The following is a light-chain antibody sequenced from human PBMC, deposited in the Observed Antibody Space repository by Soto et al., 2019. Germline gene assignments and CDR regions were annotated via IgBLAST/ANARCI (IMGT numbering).Light chain of an antibody. CDR3: SSYTSSSTYV. CDR2: EVN. CDR1: SSDVGDYNY. J-gene: IGLJ1*01. Sequence: SVLTQPRSVSGSPGQSITISCTGASSDVGDYNYVSWYQHHPGKAPKLLIYEVNNRPSGVSDRFSGSKSGNVASLTISWLQAEDEADYYCSSYTSSSTYVFGTGTKATVL. V-gene: IGLV2-14*01.